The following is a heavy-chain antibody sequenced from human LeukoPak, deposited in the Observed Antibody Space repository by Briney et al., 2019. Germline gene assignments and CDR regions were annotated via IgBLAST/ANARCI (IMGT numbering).Heavy chain of an antibody. CDR1: GYSFTSYW. V-gene: IGHV5-51*01. J-gene: IGHJ4*02. Sequence: GESLKISCKGSGYSFTSYWIGWVRQMPGEGLEWMGIIYPGDSDTRYSPSFQGQVTISADKSISTAYLQWSSLKASDTAMYYCARQYQLLQSSYYFDYWGQGTLVTVSS. CDR2: IYPGDSDT. D-gene: IGHD2-2*01. CDR3: ARQYQLLQSSYYFDY.